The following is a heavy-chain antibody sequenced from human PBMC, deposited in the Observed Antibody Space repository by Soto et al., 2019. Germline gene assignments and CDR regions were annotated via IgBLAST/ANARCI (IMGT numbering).Heavy chain of an antibody. CDR1: GGSFSGYY. Sequence: SETLSLTCAVYGGSFSGYYWSWIRQPPGKGLEWIGEINHSGSTNYNPSLKSRVTISVDTSKNQFSLKLSSVTAADTAVYYCARVGVGGSYRPAYGMDVWGQGTTVTVYS. CDR3: ARVGVGGSYRPAYGMDV. D-gene: IGHD1-26*01. V-gene: IGHV4-34*01. CDR2: INHSGST. J-gene: IGHJ6*02.